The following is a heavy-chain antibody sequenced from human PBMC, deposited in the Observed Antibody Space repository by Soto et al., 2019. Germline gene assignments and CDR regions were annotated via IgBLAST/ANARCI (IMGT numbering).Heavy chain of an antibody. CDR1: GFTFSSYA. D-gene: IGHD2-15*01. CDR2: ISGSGGST. CDR3: AKDDRVVVVGYYFDY. V-gene: IGHV3-23*01. J-gene: IGHJ4*02. Sequence: GGSLRLSCAASGFTFSSYAMSWVRQAPGKGLEWVSAISGSGGSTYYADSVKGRFTISRDNSKNTLYLQMNSLRAEDTAVYYCAKDDRVVVVGYYFDYWGQGTLVTVSS.